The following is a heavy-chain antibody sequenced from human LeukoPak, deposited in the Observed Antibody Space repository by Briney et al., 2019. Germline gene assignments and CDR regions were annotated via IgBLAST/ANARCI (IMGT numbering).Heavy chain of an antibody. CDR1: GDSFSSYY. J-gene: IGHJ3*02. CDR2: IYSSGST. Sequence: SETLSLTCTVSGDSFSSYYWIWIRQPPGQGLELIGYIYSSGSTNYNPSLYSRVTISLDTSKNQFSLKLSSVTAADTAVYFCARSGTRSGGAFDIWGQGTMVTVSS. V-gene: IGHV4-59*08. D-gene: IGHD4-23*01. CDR3: ARSGTRSGGAFDI.